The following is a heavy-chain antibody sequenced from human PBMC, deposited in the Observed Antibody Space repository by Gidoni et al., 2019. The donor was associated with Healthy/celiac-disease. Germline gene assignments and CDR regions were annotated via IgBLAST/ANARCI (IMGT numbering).Heavy chain of an antibody. Sequence: EVQLVESGGGLVQPGGSLRLSCAASGFTLSSYSMNWVRQAPGKGLEWVSYISSSSSTIYYADSVKGRFTISRDNAKNSLYLQMNSLRAEDTAVYYCARDYDFWSGSHAFDIWGQGTMVTVSS. CDR2: ISSSSSTI. V-gene: IGHV3-48*01. J-gene: IGHJ3*02. D-gene: IGHD3-3*01. CDR1: GFTLSSYS. CDR3: ARDYDFWSGSHAFDI.